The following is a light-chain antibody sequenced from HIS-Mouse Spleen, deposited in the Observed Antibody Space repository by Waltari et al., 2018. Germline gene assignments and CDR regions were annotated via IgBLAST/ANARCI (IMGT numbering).Light chain of an antibody. CDR1: SSYVGGYNY. CDR3: SSYAGSNNWV. V-gene: IGLV2-8*01. Sequence: QSALTQPPSASGSPGQSVTISCTGTSSYVGGYNYLSWYQQHPGKAPKLMIYEVSKRPSGVPDRFSGSKSGNTASLTVSGLQAEDEADYYCSSYAGSNNWVFGGGTKLTVL. J-gene: IGLJ2*01. CDR2: EVS.